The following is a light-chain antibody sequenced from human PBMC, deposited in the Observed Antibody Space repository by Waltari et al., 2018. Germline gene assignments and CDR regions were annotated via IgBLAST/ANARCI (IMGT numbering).Light chain of an antibody. CDR1: QSVLYSSNNKNY. CDR3: QQYYTTPWT. Sequence: DIVMTQSPDSLAVSLGERATINCDSSQSVLYSSNNKNYLAWYQQKPGQPPKLLIYWASTRDSGVPDRFSGSGSGTDFTLSISSLQAEDVAFYYCQQYYTTPWTFGQGTKVEIK. CDR2: WAS. J-gene: IGKJ1*01. V-gene: IGKV4-1*01.